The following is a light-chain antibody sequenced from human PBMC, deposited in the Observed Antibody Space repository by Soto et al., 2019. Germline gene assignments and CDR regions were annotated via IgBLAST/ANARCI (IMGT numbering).Light chain of an antibody. V-gene: IGLV2-23*02. CDR3: CSYAGSSTLYV. CDR1: SREFGTYNL. Sequence: SVVTQPASLSGSPGQSITLSRPGNSREFGTYNLVSWYQQHPGKAPKLMIYEVNKRPSGVSDRFSGSKSGNTASLTISGLQAEDEADYYCCSYAGSSTLYVFGTGTKVTVL. CDR2: EVN. J-gene: IGLJ1*01.